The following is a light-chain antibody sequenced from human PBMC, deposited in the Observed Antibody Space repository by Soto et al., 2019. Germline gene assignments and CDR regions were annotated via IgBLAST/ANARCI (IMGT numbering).Light chain of an antibody. V-gene: IGKV3-20*01. Sequence: EIVLTQSPAPLSLSPGERATLSCRSSQSVSSYLAWYQQKPGPAPRLLIYGASSRATGIPDRFSGSGSRTDFTLTISRLEPEEFAVYYCQQYGSSPPGLTFGGGTKVDIK. CDR1: QSVSSY. J-gene: IGKJ4*01. CDR3: QQYGSSPPGLT. CDR2: GAS.